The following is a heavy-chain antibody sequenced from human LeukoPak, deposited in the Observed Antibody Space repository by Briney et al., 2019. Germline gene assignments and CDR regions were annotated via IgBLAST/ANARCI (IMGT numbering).Heavy chain of an antibody. CDR1: GFTFGSYW. D-gene: IGHD5-24*01. J-gene: IGHJ4*02. Sequence: GGSLRLSCAASGFTFGSYWMSWVRQAPGKGLEWVANIKEDGSEKYYVDSVKGRFTISRDSAKNSLYLQMNSLRVEDTAVYYCARDHNYGSDYWGQGTLVTVSS. CDR3: ARDHNYGSDY. V-gene: IGHV3-7*03. CDR2: IKEDGSEK.